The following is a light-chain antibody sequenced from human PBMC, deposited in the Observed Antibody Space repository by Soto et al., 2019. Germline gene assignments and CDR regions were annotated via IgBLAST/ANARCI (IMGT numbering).Light chain of an antibody. Sequence: AIRMTQSPSSLSASTGDRVTITCRASQGISSYLAWYQQKPGKAPKLLIYAASTLQSGVPSRFSGSGSGTDCTLTLSCLQSEDFATYYCQQYYSYPWTFGQGTKVEIK. V-gene: IGKV1-8*01. CDR3: QQYYSYPWT. J-gene: IGKJ1*01. CDR1: QGISSY. CDR2: AAS.